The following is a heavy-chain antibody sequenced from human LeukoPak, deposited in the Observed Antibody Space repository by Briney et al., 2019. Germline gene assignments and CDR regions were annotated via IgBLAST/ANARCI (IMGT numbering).Heavy chain of an antibody. Sequence: GGTLRLSCAASGFTFSSYGMSWVRQAPGKGLEWVAVISYDGSNKYYADSVKGRFTISRDNSKNTLYLQMNSLRAEDTAVYYCARDKRWTRYSYSSSSRAFDPWGQGTLVTVSS. J-gene: IGHJ5*02. CDR3: ARDKRWTRYSYSSSSRAFDP. CDR2: ISYDGSNK. D-gene: IGHD6-6*01. CDR1: GFTFSSYG. V-gene: IGHV3-30*03.